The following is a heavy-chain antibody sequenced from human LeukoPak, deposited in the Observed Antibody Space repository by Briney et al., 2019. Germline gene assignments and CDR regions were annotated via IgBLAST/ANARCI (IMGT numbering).Heavy chain of an antibody. D-gene: IGHD1-26*01. J-gene: IGHJ3*02. Sequence: GGSLRLSCAASGFTFSSYSINWVRQAPGKGLEWVSSISSKSTYIFYADSVKGRFTIFRDNAKNSVYLQMNSLRAEVTAVYYCARGVGATILGAFDIWGQGTMVTVS. CDR2: ISSKSTYI. V-gene: IGHV3-21*01. CDR1: GFTFSSYS. CDR3: ARGVGATILGAFDI.